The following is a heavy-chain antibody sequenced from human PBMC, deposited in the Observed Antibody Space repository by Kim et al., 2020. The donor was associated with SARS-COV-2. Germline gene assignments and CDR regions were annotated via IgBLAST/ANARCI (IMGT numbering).Heavy chain of an antibody. CDR3: ARAPKMRYDILTGTHGDYYYMDV. Sequence: ASVKVSCKASGYTFTSYDINWVRQATGQGLEWMGWMNPNSGNTGYAQKFQGRVTMTRNTSISTAYMELSSLRSEDTAVYYCARAPKMRYDILTGTHGDYYYMDVGGKGHTVTVSS. CDR2: MNPNSGNT. D-gene: IGHD3-9*01. V-gene: IGHV1-8*01. CDR1: GYTFTSYD. J-gene: IGHJ6*03.